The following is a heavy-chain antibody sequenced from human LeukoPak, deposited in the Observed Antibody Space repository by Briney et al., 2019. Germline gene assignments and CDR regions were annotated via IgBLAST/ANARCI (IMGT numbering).Heavy chain of an antibody. D-gene: IGHD2/OR15-2a*01. CDR1: GNSLTELS. CDR2: FDPVDAET. V-gene: IGHV1-24*01. Sequence: GASVKVSCKVSGNSLTELSMHWVRQAPGKGLEWMGGFDPVDAETIYAQKFQGRVTTTEDTSTDTAYMELSGLRSEDTAVYYCAIEYPSRLQYWGQGTLVTVSS. CDR3: AIEYPSRLQY. J-gene: IGHJ4*02.